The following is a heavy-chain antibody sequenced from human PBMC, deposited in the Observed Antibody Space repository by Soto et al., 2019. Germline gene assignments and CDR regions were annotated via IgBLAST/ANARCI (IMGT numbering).Heavy chain of an antibody. CDR3: AKVKGSSWYHRIDY. J-gene: IGHJ4*02. V-gene: IGHV3-23*01. D-gene: IGHD6-13*01. Sequence: GGSLRLSCAASGFTFSSYAMSWVRQAPGKGLEWVSGIRDSGGSTYYADSVKGRFTISRDNSRNTLYLQMNNLRAEDTAIYYCAKVKGSSWYHRIDYWGQGTLVTVSS. CDR2: IRDSGGST. CDR1: GFTFSSYA.